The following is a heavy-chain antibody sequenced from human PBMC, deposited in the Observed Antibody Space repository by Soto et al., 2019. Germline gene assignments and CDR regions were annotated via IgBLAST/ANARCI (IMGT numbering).Heavy chain of an antibody. J-gene: IGHJ4*02. CDR2: INPNSGGT. CDR3: AREPRHAVYFDY. CDR1: GYTFTGYY. V-gene: IGHV1-2*04. Sequence: ASVKVSCKASGYTFTGYYMHWVRQAPGQGLEWMGWINPNSGGTNYAQKFQGWVTMTRDTSISTAYMELSRLTSDDTAVYYCAREPRHAVYFDYWGLGSLVTVSS.